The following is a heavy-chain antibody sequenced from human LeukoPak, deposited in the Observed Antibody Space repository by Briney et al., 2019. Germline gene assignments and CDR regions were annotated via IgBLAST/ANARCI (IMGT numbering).Heavy chain of an antibody. D-gene: IGHD2-2*01. CDR2: IYYSGST. J-gene: IGHJ5*02. V-gene: IGHV4-59*12. CDR3: ARGFCSSTSCYGGIWFDP. CDR1: GGSISSYY. Sequence: SETLSLNCTVSGGSISSYYWSWIRQPPGKGLEWIGYIYYSGSTNYNPSLESRVTISVDTSKNQFSLKLSSVTAADTAVYYCARGFCSSTSCYGGIWFDPWGQGTLVTVSS.